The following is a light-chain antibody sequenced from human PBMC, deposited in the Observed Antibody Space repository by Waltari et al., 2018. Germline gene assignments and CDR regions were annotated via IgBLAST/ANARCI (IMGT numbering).Light chain of an antibody. CDR2: AVS. V-gene: IGLV2-23*02. CDR1: SSDVGNYKG. CDR3: SSYAGSSKGV. Sequence: QSALTQPASVYGSPGQSITISCTGTSSDVGNYKGVSWYQQHPGKAPKLMIYAVSKRPSGVSDRFSGSKSGDMASLTISGLQPEDEAEYFCSSYAGSSKGVFGGGTKVTVL. J-gene: IGLJ2*01.